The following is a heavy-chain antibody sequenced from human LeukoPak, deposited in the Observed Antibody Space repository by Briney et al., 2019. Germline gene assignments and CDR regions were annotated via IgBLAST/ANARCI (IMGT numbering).Heavy chain of an antibody. CDR3: ARDSYYYGSGSYFSIYPLGRVIYYYYGMDV. D-gene: IGHD3-10*01. V-gene: IGHV1-69*13. J-gene: IGHJ6*02. CDR1: GYTFSDYG. Sequence: SVKVSCKASGYTFSDYGVSWVRQAPGQGLEWMGGIIPIFGTANYAQKYQGRVTITADESTSTAYMELSSLRSEDTAVYYCARDSYYYGSGSYFSIYPLGRVIYYYYGMDVWGQGTTVTVSS. CDR2: IIPIFGTA.